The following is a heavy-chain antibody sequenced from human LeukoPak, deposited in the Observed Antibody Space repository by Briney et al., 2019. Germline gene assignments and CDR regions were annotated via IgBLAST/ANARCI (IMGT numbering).Heavy chain of an antibody. CDR3: ARDPGVLLWFGETASGDY. V-gene: IGHV3-21*01. J-gene: IGHJ4*02. Sequence: GGSLRLSCAASGFTFSSYSMNWVRQAPGKGLEWVSSISSSSSYIYYADSVKGRFTISRDNAKNSLYLQMNSLRAEDTAVYYCARDPGVLLWFGETASGDYWGQGTLVTVSS. CDR2: ISSSSSYI. CDR1: GFTFSSYS. D-gene: IGHD3-10*01.